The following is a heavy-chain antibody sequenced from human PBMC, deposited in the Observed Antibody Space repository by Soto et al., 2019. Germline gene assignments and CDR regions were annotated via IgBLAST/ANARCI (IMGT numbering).Heavy chain of an antibody. Sequence: VASVKVSCKASGYTFTSYGIHWVRQAPGQRLEWMGWINAANGDTKYSPKFQGRVTITRDTSASTAYVELSSLRSEDTAVYYCVRRHVSATGIDWFDPWGQGTLVTVSS. V-gene: IGHV1-3*01. CDR2: INAANGDT. J-gene: IGHJ5*02. CDR3: VRRHVSATGIDWFDP. D-gene: IGHD6-13*01. CDR1: GYTFTSYG.